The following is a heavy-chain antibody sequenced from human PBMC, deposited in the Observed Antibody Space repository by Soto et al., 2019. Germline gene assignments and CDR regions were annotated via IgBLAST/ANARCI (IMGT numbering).Heavy chain of an antibody. CDR3: ASATPAAASYYYYGMDV. V-gene: IGHV4-39*01. Sequence: SETLSLTCTVSGGSISSSSYYWGWIRQPPGKGLEWIGSIYYSGSTYYNPSLKSRVTISVDTSKNQFSLKLSSVTAADTAVYYCASATPAAASYYYYGMDVWGQGITVTVSS. CDR1: GGSISSSSYY. D-gene: IGHD6-13*01. CDR2: IYYSGST. J-gene: IGHJ6*02.